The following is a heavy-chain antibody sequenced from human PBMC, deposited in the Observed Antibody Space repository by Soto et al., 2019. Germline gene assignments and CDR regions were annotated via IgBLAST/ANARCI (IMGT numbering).Heavy chain of an antibody. D-gene: IGHD3-22*01. V-gene: IGHV4-61*01. Sequence: SETLSLTCTVSGGSVSSGSYYWSWIRQPPGKGLEWIGYIYYSGSTNYNPSLKSRITISVDTVKNQFSLKVSSVTAADTAVYYCARVPKTTYYYDSSGYYDSPYYFDYWGQGTLVTVSS. J-gene: IGHJ4*02. CDR1: GGSVSSGSYY. CDR2: IYYSGST. CDR3: ARVPKTTYYYDSSGYYDSPYYFDY.